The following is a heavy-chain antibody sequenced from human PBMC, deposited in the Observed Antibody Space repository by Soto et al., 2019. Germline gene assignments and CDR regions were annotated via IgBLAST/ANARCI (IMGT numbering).Heavy chain of an antibody. V-gene: IGHV1-18*01. CDR1: GYTFTSYG. Sequence: QVQLVQSGPEVKKPGASVKVSCKASGYTFTSYGISWVRQAPGQGLEWMGWISPYSGNTNCAKKPQGRVTMTTATSTSTAYMELSSLRSADTAVYSCARDLSGNPGYWGQGTLVTVSS. D-gene: IGHD2-15*01. CDR2: ISPYSGNT. J-gene: IGHJ4*02. CDR3: ARDLSGNPGY.